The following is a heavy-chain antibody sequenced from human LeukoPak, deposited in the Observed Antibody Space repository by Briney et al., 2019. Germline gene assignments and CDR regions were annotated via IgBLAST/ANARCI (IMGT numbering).Heavy chain of an antibody. CDR1: GVSIKSNSW. Sequence: SGTLSLTCDVSGVSIKSNSWWSWVRQTPGKGLEWIGEIFHSGNTDYNPSLKSRVTISVDTSRNQFSLKLSSVTAADTAVYYCARAGYSGSLSGSFDIWGQGTMVTVSS. CDR3: ARAGYSGSLSGSFDI. CDR2: IFHSGNT. D-gene: IGHD1-26*01. V-gene: IGHV4-4*02. J-gene: IGHJ3*02.